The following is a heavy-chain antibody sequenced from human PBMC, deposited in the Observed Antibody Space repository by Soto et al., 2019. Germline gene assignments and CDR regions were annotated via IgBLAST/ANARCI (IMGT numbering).Heavy chain of an antibody. Sequence: SETLSLTCGVSGGSLTTYYWSWIRQPPGQRLEWIGEINHSGSAIYNPSLKSRVTMSVDTSKNQFSLRLSSVTAADMAVYYCARRGRYCTSSSSCYYYFDSWVQGPLVTVSS. J-gene: IGHJ4*02. CDR1: GGSLTTYY. CDR3: ARRGRYCTSSSSCYYYFDS. V-gene: IGHV4-34*01. D-gene: IGHD2-8*01. CDR2: INHSGSA.